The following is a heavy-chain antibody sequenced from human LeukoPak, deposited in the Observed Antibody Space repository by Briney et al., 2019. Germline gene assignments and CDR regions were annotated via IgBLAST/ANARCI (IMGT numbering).Heavy chain of an antibody. J-gene: IGHJ4*02. Sequence: SETLSLTCTVSGDSISSSSYYWGWIRQPPGKGLEWIGSIYYSGSAYYNPSLKSRVTISVDTSKNQFSLKLSSVTAADTAVYYCARARFWGRPGIAVAGTKRGNFDYWGQGTLVTVSS. CDR1: GDSISSSSYY. CDR3: ARARFWGRPGIAVAGTKRGNFDY. V-gene: IGHV4-39*01. CDR2: IYYSGSA. D-gene: IGHD6-19*01.